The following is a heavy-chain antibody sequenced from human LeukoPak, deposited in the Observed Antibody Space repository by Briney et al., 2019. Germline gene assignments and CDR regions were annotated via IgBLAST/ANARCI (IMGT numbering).Heavy chain of an antibody. Sequence: GGSLRLSCAASGLSFSGSAMHWVRQASGRGLEWLGRIRSKANSYVTAYAASVNGRFIISRDDSRNTAYLQMNSLQTEDTAVYYCTRHSDKYCSGAGCYVYNFYGMNVWGQGTTVTVSS. CDR2: IRSKANSYVT. CDR1: GLSFSGSA. J-gene: IGHJ6*02. CDR3: TRHSDKYCSGAGCYVYNFYGMNV. V-gene: IGHV3-73*01. D-gene: IGHD2-15*01.